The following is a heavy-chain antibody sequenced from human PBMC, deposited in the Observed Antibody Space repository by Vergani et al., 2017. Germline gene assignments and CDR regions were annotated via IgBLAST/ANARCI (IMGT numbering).Heavy chain of an antibody. V-gene: IGHV3-30*18. D-gene: IGHD1-1*01. J-gene: IGHJ4*02. CDR1: GFTFSNYG. CDR2: ISFDGSNT. Sequence: QVQLVESGGGVVQPGRSLRLSCAVSGFTFSNYGMHWVRQAPGKGLEWVAVISFDGSNTYYGDSVRGRFTISRDNSKNTLYLQMNSLRGEDTAVYYCAKGPRDPTMYYFDYWGQGTLVTVSS. CDR3: AKGPRDPTMYYFDY.